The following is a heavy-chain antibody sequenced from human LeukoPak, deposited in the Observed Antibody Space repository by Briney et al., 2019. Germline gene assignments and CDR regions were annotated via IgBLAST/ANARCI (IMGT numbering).Heavy chain of an antibody. D-gene: IGHD2-2*01. J-gene: IGHJ4*02. CDR3: AKDSGSGYCSSTSCLHFDF. Sequence: PGRSLRLSCAASGFTFSSYGMHWVRQAPGKGLEWVALISYDGSDKYYADSVKGRFTISRDNSKHTLYLQMNSLRAEDTAVYYCAKDSGSGYCSSTSCLHFDFWGQGTLVTVSS. V-gene: IGHV3-30*18. CDR2: ISYDGSDK. CDR1: GFTFSSYG.